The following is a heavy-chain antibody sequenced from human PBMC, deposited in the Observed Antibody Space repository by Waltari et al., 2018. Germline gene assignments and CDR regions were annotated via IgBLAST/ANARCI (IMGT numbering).Heavy chain of an antibody. J-gene: IGHJ4*02. D-gene: IGHD3-3*01. V-gene: IGHV1-8*01. CDR3: ARSTPARRGIFGVVWVGYFDY. CDR1: GYTFTSYD. CDR2: MNPNSGNT. Sequence: QVQLVQSGAEVKKPGASVKVSCKASGYTFTSYDINWVRTATGQGREWMGWMNPNSGNTGYAQKFQGRGTMTRNTSISTAYMELSSLRSEDTAVYYCARSTPARRGIFGVVWVGYFDYWGQGTLVTVSS.